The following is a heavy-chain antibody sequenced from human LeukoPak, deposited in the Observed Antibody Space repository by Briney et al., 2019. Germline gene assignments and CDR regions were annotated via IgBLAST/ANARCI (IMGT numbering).Heavy chain of an antibody. D-gene: IGHD3-10*01. J-gene: IGHJ5*02. Sequence: GASVTVSCKASGYTFTSYAMHWVRQAPGQRLEWMGWINAGNGNTKYSQKFQGRVTITRDTSASTAYMELSSLRSEDTAVYYCARAIYGSGLDNWFDPWGQGTLVTVSS. V-gene: IGHV1-3*01. CDR1: GYTFTSYA. CDR2: INAGNGNT. CDR3: ARAIYGSGLDNWFDP.